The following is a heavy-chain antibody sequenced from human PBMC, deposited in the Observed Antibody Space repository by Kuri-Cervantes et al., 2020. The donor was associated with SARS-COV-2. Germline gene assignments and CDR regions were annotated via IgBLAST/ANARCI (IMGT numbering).Heavy chain of an antibody. CDR3: VRVDSGTKFNFGTDV. J-gene: IGHJ6*02. D-gene: IGHD1-14*01. CDR1: GASIRSSSYY. CDR2: IYYIGTT. Sequence: GSLRLSCTVSGASIRSSSYYWAWIRQSPEMGLHWIGSIYYIGTTYYNPSLESRVAISVDTSTNQFFLNLTSATAADTAVYYCVRVDSGTKFNFGTDVWGQGTTVTVSS. V-gene: IGHV4-39*01.